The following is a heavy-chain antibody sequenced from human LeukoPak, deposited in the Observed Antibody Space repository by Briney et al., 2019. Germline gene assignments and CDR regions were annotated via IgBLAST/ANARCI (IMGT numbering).Heavy chain of an antibody. CDR3: ARAPPNSPIDY. D-gene: IGHD4-11*01. CDR2: INNDESSK. J-gene: IGHJ4*02. Sequence: GGSLRLSCAASGFTFSRYWMHWVRQGPGKGLVWVSRINNDESSKNYADSVKGRFTISRDNAKNTLYLQMNSLRAEDTALYYCARAPPNSPIDYWGQGTLVTVSS. V-gene: IGHV3-74*01. CDR1: GFTFSRYW.